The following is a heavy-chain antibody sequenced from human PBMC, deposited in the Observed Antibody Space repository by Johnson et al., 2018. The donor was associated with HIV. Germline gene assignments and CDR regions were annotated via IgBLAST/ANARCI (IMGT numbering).Heavy chain of an antibody. Sequence: QVQLVESGGRVVQPGRSLRLSCAASGFTFSSYGMHWVRQAPGKGLEWVAVISHDGSDKNYADSVKGRFTISRDNSKNTLFLQMISLRAEDTAVYFCAKDERQLGGLSHAFEIWGQGTKVTVAS. D-gene: IGHD3-16*01. V-gene: IGHV3-30*18. CDR2: ISHDGSDK. J-gene: IGHJ3*02. CDR3: AKDERQLGGLSHAFEI. CDR1: GFTFSSYG.